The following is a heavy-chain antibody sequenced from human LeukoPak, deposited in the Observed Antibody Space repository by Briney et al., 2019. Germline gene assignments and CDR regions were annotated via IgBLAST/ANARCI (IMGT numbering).Heavy chain of an antibody. CDR2: IHYSGST. Sequence: KSSETLSLTCSVSGASISSHYWSWIRQPPGKGLEWIGYIHYSGSTNCNPSLKSRVTISLDTSKNQFSLKLSSVTAADTAVYYCARRGTVTTERFDYWGQGTLVTVSS. V-gene: IGHV4-59*08. D-gene: IGHD4-11*01. CDR1: GASISSHY. J-gene: IGHJ4*02. CDR3: ARRGTVTTERFDY.